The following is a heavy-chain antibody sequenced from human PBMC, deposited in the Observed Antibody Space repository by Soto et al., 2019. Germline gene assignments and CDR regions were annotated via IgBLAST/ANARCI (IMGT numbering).Heavy chain of an antibody. J-gene: IGHJ6*02. Sequence: GGSLRLSCVASGFTFSAYHMNWVRQAPGKGLEWISDISDSSGTKYYAESVKGRFTISRDNAENSLYLQMNSLRADDTAVYYCARMNQYSYCGMDVWGQGTTVTVSS. CDR1: GFTFSAYH. CDR3: ARMNQYSYCGMDV. V-gene: IGHV3-48*04. CDR2: ISDSSGTK.